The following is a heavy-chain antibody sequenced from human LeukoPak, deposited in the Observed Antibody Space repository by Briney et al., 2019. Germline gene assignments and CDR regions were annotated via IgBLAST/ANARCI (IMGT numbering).Heavy chain of an antibody. J-gene: IGHJ4*02. CDR2: ISYDGSDK. CDR3: ARAFDY. Sequence: GGSLRLSCAASGFIFSNYGMHWVRQAPGKGLEWVAVISYDGSDKYFADSMKGRFTISRDNAKNSLYLQMNSLRAEDTAVYYCARAFDYWGQGTLVTVSS. V-gene: IGHV3-30*03. CDR1: GFIFSNYG.